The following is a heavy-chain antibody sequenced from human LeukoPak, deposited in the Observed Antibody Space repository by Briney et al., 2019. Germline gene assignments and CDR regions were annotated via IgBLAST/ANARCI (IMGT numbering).Heavy chain of an antibody. CDR2: ISGSGGST. J-gene: IGHJ4*02. Sequence: GGSLRHSCAASGFTFSSYAMSWVRQAPGKGLEWVSAISGSGGSTYYADSVKGRFTISRDNSKNTLYLQMNSLRAEDTAVYYCAKGWEPILAYYFDYWGQGTLVTVSS. V-gene: IGHV3-23*01. CDR3: AKGWEPILAYYFDY. CDR1: GFTFSSYA. D-gene: IGHD1-26*01.